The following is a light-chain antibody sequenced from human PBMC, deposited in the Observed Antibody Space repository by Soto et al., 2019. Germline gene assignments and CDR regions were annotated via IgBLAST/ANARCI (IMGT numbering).Light chain of an antibody. CDR1: SSDVGGYNY. Sequence: QSVLTQPPSASGSPGQSVTISCTGTSSDVGGYNYVSWYQQHPGKAPKLMIYEVSKRPSGVPDRFSGSKSVNTASLTVSGLQAEDEADYYCSSYAGSNIYYVFGTGTKVTVL. CDR2: EVS. J-gene: IGLJ1*01. CDR3: SSYAGSNIYYV. V-gene: IGLV2-8*01.